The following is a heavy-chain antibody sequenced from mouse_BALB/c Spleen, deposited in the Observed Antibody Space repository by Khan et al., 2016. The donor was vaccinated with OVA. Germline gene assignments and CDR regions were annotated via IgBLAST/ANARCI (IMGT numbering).Heavy chain of an antibody. Sequence: QIQLVQSGPELKKPGETVKISCKASGYTFTNYRMNWMKQAPGKGLKWMGWINTYTGEHTYADDFKGRFAFSLETYASTAYLQINNLKNEDIATYVWDRGSCYWYFDVWGAGTTVTVSS. V-gene: IGHV9-1*02. CDR3: DRGSCYWYFDV. CDR2: INTYTGEH. D-gene: IGHD4-1*02. J-gene: IGHJ1*01. CDR1: GYTFTNYR.